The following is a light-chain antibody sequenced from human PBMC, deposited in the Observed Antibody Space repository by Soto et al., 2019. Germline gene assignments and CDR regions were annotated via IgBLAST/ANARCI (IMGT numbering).Light chain of an antibody. CDR1: QGIRND. CDR2: GAS. V-gene: IGKV1-6*01. CDR3: LQDYNYPLT. Sequence: AIQMTQSPSSLSASVGDRVTITCRASQGIRNDLGWYQQKPGKPPKLLIYGASSLHSGVPSRFSGSGSGTDFTLIISSLQPEDFATYYCLQDYNYPLTSGGGTKVEIK. J-gene: IGKJ4*01.